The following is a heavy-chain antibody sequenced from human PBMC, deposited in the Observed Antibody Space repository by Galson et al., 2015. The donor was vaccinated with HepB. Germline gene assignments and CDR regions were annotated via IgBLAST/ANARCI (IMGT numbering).Heavy chain of an antibody. V-gene: IGHV3-15*01. CDR1: GFTFSNAW. CDR2: IKSKTDGGTT. J-gene: IGHJ6*02. Sequence: SLRLSCAASGFTFSNAWMSWVRQAPGKGLEWVGRIKSKTDGGTTDYAAPVKGRFTISRDDSKNTLYLQMNSLKTEDTAVYYCTTDHLGITMIVVGPNYYYGMDVWGQGTTVTVSS. D-gene: IGHD3-22*01. CDR3: TTDHLGITMIVVGPNYYYGMDV.